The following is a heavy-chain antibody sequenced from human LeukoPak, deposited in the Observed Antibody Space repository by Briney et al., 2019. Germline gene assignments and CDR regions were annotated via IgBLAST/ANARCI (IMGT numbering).Heavy chain of an antibody. J-gene: IGHJ4*02. CDR2: IKQDGREI. CDR3: VRYRDNSGPYDY. CDR1: GFTFSNYW. Sequence: GGSLRLSCAGSGFTFSNYWMSWVRQAPGKGLEWVANIKQDGREIYHLDSVKGRFTVSRDNAKSSLYLQMTSLRAEDTAVYYCVRYRDNSGPYDYWGQGTLVTVSS. V-gene: IGHV3-7*01. D-gene: IGHD6-19*01.